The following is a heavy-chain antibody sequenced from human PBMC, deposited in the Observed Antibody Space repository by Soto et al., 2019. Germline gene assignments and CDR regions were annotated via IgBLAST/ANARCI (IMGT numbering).Heavy chain of an antibody. CDR1: GYTXNSYG. CDR3: ARDGIAARPTPDY. CDR2: ISGYNGNT. J-gene: IGHJ4*02. V-gene: IGHV1-18*01. D-gene: IGHD6-6*01. Sequence: GXSXKVSYKASGYTXNSYGIHLVRQAPGQGLEWMGWISGYNGNTKYAQKLQGRVTMTTDTSTSTAYMELRSLRSDDTDLYYCARDGIAARPTPDYWGQGTLATVSS.